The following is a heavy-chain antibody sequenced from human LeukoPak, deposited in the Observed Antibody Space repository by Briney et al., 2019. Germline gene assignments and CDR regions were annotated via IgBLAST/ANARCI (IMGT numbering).Heavy chain of an antibody. J-gene: IGHJ4*02. D-gene: IGHD3-22*01. V-gene: IGHV1-69*13. Sequence: GASVKVSCKASGGTFSSYAISWVRQAPGQGLEWMGGIIPIFGTANYAQKFQGRVTITADESTSTAYMELSSLRSEDTAVYYCARGHPYYDSSGYSLDYWGQGTLVTVSS. CDR1: GGTFSSYA. CDR2: IIPIFGTA. CDR3: ARGHPYYDSSGYSLDY.